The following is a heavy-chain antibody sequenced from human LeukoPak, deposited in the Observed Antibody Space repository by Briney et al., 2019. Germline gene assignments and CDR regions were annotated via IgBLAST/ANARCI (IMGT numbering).Heavy chain of an antibody. CDR1: GGSISSYY. CDR3: ARALRRSYPGAFDI. V-gene: IGHV4-59*01. D-gene: IGHD3-10*01. Sequence: PSETLSLTCTVSGGSISSYYWSWIRQPPGKGLEWIGYIYYSGSTNYNPSLKSRVTISVDTSKNQFSLKLSSVTAADTAVYYCARALRRSYPGAFDIWGQGTMVTVSS. J-gene: IGHJ3*02. CDR2: IYYSGST.